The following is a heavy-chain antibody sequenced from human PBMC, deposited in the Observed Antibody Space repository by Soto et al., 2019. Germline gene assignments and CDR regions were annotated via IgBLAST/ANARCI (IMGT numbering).Heavy chain of an antibody. CDR1: GFTFSSYG. J-gene: IGHJ6*02. V-gene: IGHV3-30*02. D-gene: IGHD6-13*01. CDR3: AKVPYSSSWYAGTDYYYGMDV. Sequence: GGSLRLSCAASGFTFSSYGMHWVRQAPGKGLEWVAVIWYDGSNKYYADSVKGRFTISRDNSKNTLYLQMNSLRAEDTAVYYCAKVPYSSSWYAGTDYYYGMDVWGQGTTVTVSS. CDR2: IWYDGSNK.